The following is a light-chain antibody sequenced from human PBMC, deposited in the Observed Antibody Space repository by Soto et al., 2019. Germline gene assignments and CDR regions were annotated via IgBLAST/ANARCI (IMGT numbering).Light chain of an antibody. CDR1: QSVSTN. J-gene: IGKJ2*01. Sequence: EIVMTQSPATLSVSPGERATLSCRASQSVSTNLAWYQQKPGQAPRLLIYGASTRATGIPARFSGSGSGTEVTLTISSLQFEDSAVYYCQQYSNWRTFGQGTKLEIK. CDR2: GAS. CDR3: QQYSNWRT. V-gene: IGKV3-15*01.